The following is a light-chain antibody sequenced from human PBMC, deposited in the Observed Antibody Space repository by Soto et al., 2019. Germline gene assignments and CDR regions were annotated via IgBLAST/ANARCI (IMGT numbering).Light chain of an antibody. CDR3: QQRSNWPT. V-gene: IGKV3D-20*02. CDR1: QIVSSNY. CDR2: GAS. Sequence: EIVLTQSPDTLSLSPGERATLSCRASQIVSSNYLAWYQQRPGQTPRLLIYGASSRATGVPDRFSGSGSGTDFTLTISSLEPEDFAVYYCQQRSNWPTFGGGTKVDIK. J-gene: IGKJ4*01.